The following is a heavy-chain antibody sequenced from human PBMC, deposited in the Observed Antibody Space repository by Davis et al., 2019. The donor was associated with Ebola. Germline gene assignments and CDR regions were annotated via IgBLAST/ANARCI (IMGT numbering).Heavy chain of an antibody. Sequence: GESLKISCKASGYSFSTHWIGWVRQVPGKGLEWMGNVFPDDSDTRYSPSFQGQVTISADKSISTAYLQWSSLKASDTAIYYCVRRAGYCIGTTCYSSWFDPWGQGTLVTVSS. CDR1: GYSFSTHW. CDR3: VRRAGYCIGTTCYSSWFDP. D-gene: IGHD2-15*01. J-gene: IGHJ5*02. CDR2: VFPDDSDT. V-gene: IGHV5-51*01.